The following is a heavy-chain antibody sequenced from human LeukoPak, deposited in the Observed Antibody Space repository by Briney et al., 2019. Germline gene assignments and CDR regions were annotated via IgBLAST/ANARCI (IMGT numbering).Heavy chain of an antibody. J-gene: IGHJ6*02. CDR2: IYYSGST. V-gene: IGHV4-31*03. D-gene: IGHD6-6*01. CDR3: ARDGAARALNYHGMDV. CDR1: GGSISSGGYY. Sequence: SETLSLTCTVSGGSISSGGYYWSWIRQHPGKGLEWIGYIYYSGSTYYNPSLKSRVTISVDTSKNQFSLKLSSVTAADTAVYYCARDGAARALNYHGMDVWGQGTTVTVSS.